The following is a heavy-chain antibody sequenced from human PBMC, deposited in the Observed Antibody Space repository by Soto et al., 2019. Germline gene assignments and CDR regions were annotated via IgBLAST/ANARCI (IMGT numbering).Heavy chain of an antibody. CDR2: INAGNGNT. CDR1: GYTFTSYA. D-gene: IGHD1-26*01. J-gene: IGHJ4*02. Sequence: ASVNVSCKASGYTFTSYAMHWVRQAPGQRIEWMGWINAGNGNTKYSQKFQGRVTITRDTSASTAYMELSSLRSEDTAVYYCASLIVGATAFDYWGQGTLVTVSS. V-gene: IGHV1-3*01. CDR3: ASLIVGATAFDY.